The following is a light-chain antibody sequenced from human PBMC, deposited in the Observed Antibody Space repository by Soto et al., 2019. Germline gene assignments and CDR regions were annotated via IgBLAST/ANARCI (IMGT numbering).Light chain of an antibody. Sequence: DIQMTQSPSTLSASVGDRVTVTCRASQSISNLLAWYQQKPGRAPTLLIYKASTLESGVPSRFSGSGSGTEFTLTISSLQPDDFATYYRQQYNSYPLTFGQGTRLEIK. CDR1: QSISNL. CDR3: QQYNSYPLT. CDR2: KAS. J-gene: IGKJ5*01. V-gene: IGKV1-5*03.